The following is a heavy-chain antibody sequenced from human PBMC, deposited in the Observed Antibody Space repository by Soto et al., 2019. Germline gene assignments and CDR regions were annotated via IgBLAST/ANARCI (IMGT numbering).Heavy chain of an antibody. CDR3: AKDQIQGDCSGGSCYPNDY. CDR1: GFTFSSYG. Sequence: LRLSCAASGFTFSSYGMHWVRQAPGKGLEWVAVISYDGSNKYYADSVKGRFTISRDNSKNTLYLQMNSLRAEDTAVYYCAKDQIQGDCSGGSCYPNDYWGQGTLVTVSS. CDR2: ISYDGSNK. J-gene: IGHJ4*02. V-gene: IGHV3-30*18. D-gene: IGHD2-15*01.